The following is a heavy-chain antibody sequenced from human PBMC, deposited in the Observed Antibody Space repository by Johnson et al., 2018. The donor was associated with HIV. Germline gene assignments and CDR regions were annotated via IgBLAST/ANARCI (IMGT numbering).Heavy chain of an antibody. D-gene: IGHD5/OR15-5a*01. Sequence: QVQLVEPGGGLVQPGGSLRLSCAASGFTVSSNYMSWVRQAPGKGLDWVLYISSSGSTIYYADSVKGRFTISRDNAKNSLYLQMNSLRAEDTAVYYCALYPPDAFDIWGQGTMVTVSS. CDR1: GFTVSSNY. V-gene: IGHV3-11*04. CDR2: ISSSGSTI. J-gene: IGHJ3*02. CDR3: ALYPPDAFDI.